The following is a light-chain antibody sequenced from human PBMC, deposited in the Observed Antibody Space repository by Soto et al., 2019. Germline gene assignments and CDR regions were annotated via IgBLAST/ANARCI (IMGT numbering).Light chain of an antibody. V-gene: IGLV7-46*01. CDR1: TGAVTSGHY. Sequence: QAVVTQEPSLTVSPGGTVTLTCGSSTGAVTSGHYPYWFQQKPGQAPRTLIYDTSTKHAWTPARFSGSLLGGKAALTLSGALPGGEAEYYCLLSYGGARVFGGGTKLTVL. CDR2: DTS. J-gene: IGLJ3*02. CDR3: LLSYGGARV.